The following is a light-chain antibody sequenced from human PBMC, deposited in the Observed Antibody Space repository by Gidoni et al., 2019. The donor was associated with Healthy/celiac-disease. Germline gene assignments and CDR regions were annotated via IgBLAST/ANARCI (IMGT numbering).Light chain of an antibody. CDR1: QSVSSSY. V-gene: IGKV3-20*01. CDR2: GAS. J-gene: IGKJ2*01. CDR3: QQYGSSYT. Sequence: EIVLTQSPGTLSLSPGERATISCRASQSVSSSYLAWSQQKPGQAPRLLIYGASSRATGIPDRFSGSGSGTDFTLTISRLEPEDFAVYYCQQYGSSYTFXQXTKLXIK.